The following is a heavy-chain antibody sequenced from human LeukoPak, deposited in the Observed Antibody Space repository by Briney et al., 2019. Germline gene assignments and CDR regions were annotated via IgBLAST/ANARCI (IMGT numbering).Heavy chain of an antibody. V-gene: IGHV4-59*01. Sequence: SETLSLTCTVSGGSMKNYYWSWIRQPPGKGLEWIGYIHDTRGTNYNPYLKSRVTISVDTSKNQFSLKLSSVTAADTAVYYCARTGDTSGSYSFWDGYYYYLDVWGKGTTVTISS. D-gene: IGHD1-26*01. CDR1: GGSMKNYY. CDR2: IHDTRGT. CDR3: ARTGDTSGSYSFWDGYYYYLDV. J-gene: IGHJ6*03.